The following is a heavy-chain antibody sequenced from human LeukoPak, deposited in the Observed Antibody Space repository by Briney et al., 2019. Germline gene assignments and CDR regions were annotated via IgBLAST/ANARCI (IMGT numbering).Heavy chain of an antibody. CDR2: IYHSGST. Sequence: SETLSLTCAVSGYSISSGYYWGWIRQPPGKGLEWIGSIYHSGSTYYNPSLKSRVIISVDTSKNQFSLKLSSVTAADTAVYYCARFYRGGSYSDYWGQGTLVTVSS. V-gene: IGHV4-38-2*01. CDR3: ARFYRGGSYSDY. J-gene: IGHJ4*02. D-gene: IGHD2-21*01. CDR1: GYSISSGYY.